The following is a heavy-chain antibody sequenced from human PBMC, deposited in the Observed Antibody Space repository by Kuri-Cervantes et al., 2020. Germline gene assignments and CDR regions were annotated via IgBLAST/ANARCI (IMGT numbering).Heavy chain of an antibody. CDR2: INPNSGGT. CDR3: ARGGEISLWFGEWHEGDMDV. D-gene: IGHD3-10*01. J-gene: IGHJ6*02. CDR1: GYTFTGYY. Sequence: ASVKVSCKASGYTFTGYYMHWVRQAPGQGLEWMGWINPNSGGTNYAQKFQGRVTMTRDTSISTAYMELSRLRSDDTAVYYCARGGEISLWFGEWHEGDMDVWGQGTTVTVSS. V-gene: IGHV1-2*02.